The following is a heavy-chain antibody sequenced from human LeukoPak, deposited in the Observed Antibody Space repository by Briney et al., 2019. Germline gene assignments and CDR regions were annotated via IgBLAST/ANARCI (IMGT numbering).Heavy chain of an antibody. V-gene: IGHV3-23*01. D-gene: IGHD3-22*01. CDR1: GFTFSDHA. J-gene: IGHJ4*02. CDR2: INGNGGGS. Sequence: GGSLRLSCAASGFTFSDHAMSWVRQAPAKGLEWVSSINGNGGGSYYIDSVKGRFTVSRDNSENALYLQMNNLRTEDTAVYYCAKHRFESGGYHSTDWGQGTLVTVSS. CDR3: AKHRFESGGYHSTD.